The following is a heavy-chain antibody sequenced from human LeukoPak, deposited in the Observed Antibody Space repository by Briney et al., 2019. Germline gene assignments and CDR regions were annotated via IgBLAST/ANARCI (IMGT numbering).Heavy chain of an antibody. V-gene: IGHV4-39*01. J-gene: IGHJ4*02. CDR1: GGSISSSSYY. CDR3: ARYLYSSSCSFDY. Sequence: SETLSLTCTVSGGSISSSSYYWGWIRQPPGRGLEWIGSIYYSGSTYYNPSLKSRVTISVDTSKNQFSLKLSSVTAADTAVYYCARYLYSSSCSFDYWGQGTLVTVSS. CDR2: IYYSGST. D-gene: IGHD6-13*01.